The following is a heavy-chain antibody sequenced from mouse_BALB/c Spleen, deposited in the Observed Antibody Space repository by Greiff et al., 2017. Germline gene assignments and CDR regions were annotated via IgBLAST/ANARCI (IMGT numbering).Heavy chain of an antibody. V-gene: IGHV7-1*02. CDR2: SRNKANDYTT. CDR1: GFTFSDFY. CDR3: ARGTYYRSFDY. D-gene: IGHD2-14*01. J-gene: IGHJ2*01. Sequence: EVQRVESGGGLVQPGGSLRLSCATSGFTFSDFYMEWVRQPPGKRLEWIAASRNKANDYTTEYSASVKGLFIVSRDTSQSILYLQMNALRAEDTAIYYCARGTYYRSFDYWGQGTTLTVSS.